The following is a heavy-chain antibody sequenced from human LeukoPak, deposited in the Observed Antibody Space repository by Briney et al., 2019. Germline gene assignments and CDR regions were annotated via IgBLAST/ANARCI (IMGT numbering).Heavy chain of an antibody. V-gene: IGHV5-51*01. J-gene: IGHJ5*02. Sequence: GESLKISCKGSGYSFTSYWIGWVRQMPGKGLEWMGIIYPGDSDTRYSPSFQGQVTISADKSISTAYLQWSSLKASDTAMYYCARSLGNGVDPNWFDPWGQGTLVTVSS. CDR1: GYSFTSYW. CDR3: ARSLGNGVDPNWFDP. D-gene: IGHD3-3*01. CDR2: IYPGDSDT.